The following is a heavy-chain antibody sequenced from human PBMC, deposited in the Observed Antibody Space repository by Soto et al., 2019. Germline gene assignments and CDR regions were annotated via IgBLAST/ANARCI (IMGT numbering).Heavy chain of an antibody. J-gene: IGHJ4*02. Sequence: ASVKVSCKASGYTFTEYYVHWVRQAPGQGLEWMAWINPNSGGTTNALKFQGRVTMTRETSISTVYMELSRLRYDDTAVYYCARTIAFGWSLSSHFDYWGQGSLVTVSS. CDR1: GYTFTEYY. CDR3: ARTIAFGWSLSSHFDY. CDR2: INPNSGGT. D-gene: IGHD3-9*01. V-gene: IGHV1-2*02.